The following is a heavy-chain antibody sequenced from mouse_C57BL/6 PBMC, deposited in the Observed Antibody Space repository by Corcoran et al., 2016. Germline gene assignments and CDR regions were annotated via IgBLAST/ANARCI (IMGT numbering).Heavy chain of an antibody. Sequence: QIQLVESGPELKKPGETVKISCKASGYTFTTYGLSWVKQAPGKGLKWTGWINPYSGVPTYADDFKGRFAFSLETSASTAYLQINNLKNEDTATYFCARRKVITTGDYWGQGTTLTVSS. J-gene: IGHJ2*01. CDR1: GYTFTTYG. CDR3: ARRKVITTGDY. CDR2: INPYSGVP. V-gene: IGHV9-3*01. D-gene: IGHD1-1*01.